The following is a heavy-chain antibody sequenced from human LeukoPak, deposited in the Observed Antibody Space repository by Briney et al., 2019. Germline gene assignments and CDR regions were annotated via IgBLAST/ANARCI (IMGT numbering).Heavy chain of an antibody. D-gene: IGHD2-15*01. CDR1: GFTFSDHY. CDR3: ARDYCSGGSCLDY. J-gene: IGHJ4*02. Sequence: GGSLRLSCAASGFTFSDHYMDWVRQAPGKGLEWVSYISTSGNTIYYADSVKGRFTISRDNAKNSLNLQMNSLRAEDTAVYYCARDYCSGGSCLDYWGQGTLVTVSS. V-gene: IGHV3-11*04. CDR2: ISTSGNTI.